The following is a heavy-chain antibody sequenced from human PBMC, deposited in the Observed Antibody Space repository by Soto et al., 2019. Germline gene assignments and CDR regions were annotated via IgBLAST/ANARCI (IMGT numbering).Heavy chain of an antibody. CDR1: GFTFSNYA. CDR2: ISDSAGRT. Sequence: EVQLLESGGGLIQPGGSLRLSCAASGFTFSNYAMSWVRQAPGKGLEWVSAISDSAGRTFYADSVKGRFSISRDNPKNTLYLQMNSLRADDTAVYYCTKGDLLFNYYYYGLDVWGQGTTVTVSS. D-gene: IGHD1-26*01. CDR3: TKGDLLFNYYYYGLDV. J-gene: IGHJ6*02. V-gene: IGHV3-23*01.